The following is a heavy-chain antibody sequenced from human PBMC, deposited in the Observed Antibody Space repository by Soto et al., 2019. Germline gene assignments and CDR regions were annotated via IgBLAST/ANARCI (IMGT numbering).Heavy chain of an antibody. D-gene: IGHD2-15*01. CDR3: ARVPLIVVVVAANFDY. J-gene: IGHJ4*02. CDR1: GYTFTSYG. CDR2: ISAYNGNT. Sequence: ASVKVSCKASGYTFTSYGISWVRQAPGQGLEWMGWISAYNGNTNYAQKLQGRVTMTTDTSTSTAYMELRSLRSDDTAVYYCARVPLIVVVVAANFDYCGQGTLVTVSS. V-gene: IGHV1-18*01.